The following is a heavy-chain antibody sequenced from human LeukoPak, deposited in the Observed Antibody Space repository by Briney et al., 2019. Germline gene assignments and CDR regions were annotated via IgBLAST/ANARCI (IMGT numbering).Heavy chain of an antibody. J-gene: IGHJ4*02. D-gene: IGHD2-15*01. CDR1: GFTFSSYA. CDR3: AKDLSLGYCSGGSCYSVYPLDY. CDR2: ISGSGGST. Sequence: GGSLRLSCAASGFTFSSYAMSWVRQAPGKGLEWVSAISGSGGSTYYADSVKGQFTISRDNSKNTLYLQMNSLRAEDTAVYYCAKDLSLGYCSGGSCYSVYPLDYWGQGTLVTVSS. V-gene: IGHV3-23*01.